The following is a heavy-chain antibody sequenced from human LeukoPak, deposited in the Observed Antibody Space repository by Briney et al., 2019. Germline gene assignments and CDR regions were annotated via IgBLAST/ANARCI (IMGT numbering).Heavy chain of an antibody. V-gene: IGHV3-30*18. Sequence: GGSLRLSCAASGFTFSSYGMHWVRQAPGKGLEWVAAISYDGSNKYYADSVKGRFTISRDNSKNTLYLQMNSLRAEDTAVYDCAKFPYPLVVVAAAFEYWGQGTLVTVPS. J-gene: IGHJ4*02. CDR2: ISYDGSNK. CDR1: GFTFSSYG. CDR3: AKFPYPLVVVAAAFEY. D-gene: IGHD2-15*01.